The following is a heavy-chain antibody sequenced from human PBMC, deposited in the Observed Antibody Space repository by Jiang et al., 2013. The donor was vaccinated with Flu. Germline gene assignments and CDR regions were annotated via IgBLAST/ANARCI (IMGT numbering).Heavy chain of an antibody. V-gene: IGHV1-46*01. Sequence: GAEVKKPGASVRVSCKASGYTFTSYFLHWVRQAPGQGLEWMGIINPSGGSTSYAQNLQGRVTVTRDTSTSTVYMELNSLRSEDTAVYYCARVGGGFENWGQGTLVTVSS. CDR2: INPSGGST. CDR3: ARVGGGFEN. CDR1: GYTFTSYF. J-gene: IGHJ4*02. D-gene: IGHD3-16*01.